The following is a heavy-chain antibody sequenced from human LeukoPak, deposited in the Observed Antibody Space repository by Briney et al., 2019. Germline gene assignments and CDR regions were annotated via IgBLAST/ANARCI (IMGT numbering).Heavy chain of an antibody. CDR3: ARDTGWGLAFDY. Sequence: PSETLSLTCTVSGGSISSYYWNWIRQSPGKGLEWIGYISYSGSTNYNPSLKSRVTISVDTSKNQLSLKMSSVTAAVTAVYYCARDTGWGLAFDYWGQGTMVSVSS. V-gene: IGHV4-59*01. CDR2: ISYSGST. CDR1: GGSISSYY. J-gene: IGHJ3*01. D-gene: IGHD1-14*01.